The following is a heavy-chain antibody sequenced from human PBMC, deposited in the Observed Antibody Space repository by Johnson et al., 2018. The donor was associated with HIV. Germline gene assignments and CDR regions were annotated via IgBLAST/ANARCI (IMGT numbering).Heavy chain of an antibody. CDR3: ARSVNAGRPFDI. D-gene: IGHD2-8*01. V-gene: IGHV3-11*04. Sequence: QVQLVESGGGLVQRGGSLRLSCAASGFTVSSNYMTWVRQAPGKGLEWVADISPSGSDGAIWYADSVKGRFTVSRDNAKKSFYLQMNSLRAEDTAVYYCARSVNAGRPFDIWGQGTMVTVSS. J-gene: IGHJ3*02. CDR1: GFTVSSNY. CDR2: ISPSGSDGAI.